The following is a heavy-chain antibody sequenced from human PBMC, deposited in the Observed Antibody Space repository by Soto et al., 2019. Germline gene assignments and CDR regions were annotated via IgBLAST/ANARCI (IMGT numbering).Heavy chain of an antibody. J-gene: IGHJ5*01. Sequence: WASVKVSCKASGGTFSSYTISWVRQAPGQGLEWMGRIIPILGIANYAQKFQGRVTITADKSTSTAYMELSSLRSEDTAVYYCALCQMRYDSMAFDSSDPGILVTVSS. CDR3: ALCQMRYDSMAFDS. CDR2: IIPILGIA. V-gene: IGHV1-69*02. CDR1: GGTFSSYT. D-gene: IGHD3-3*01.